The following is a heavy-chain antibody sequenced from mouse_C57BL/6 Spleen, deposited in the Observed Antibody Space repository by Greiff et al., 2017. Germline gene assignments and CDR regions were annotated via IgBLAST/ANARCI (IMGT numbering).Heavy chain of an antibody. J-gene: IGHJ1*03. V-gene: IGHV1-63*01. CDR3: ARRRDGYPWYFDV. D-gene: IGHD2-3*01. CDR2: IYPGGGYT. Sequence: VQVVESGAELVRPGTSVKMSCKASGYTFTNYWIGWAKQRPGHGLEWIGDIYPGGGYTNYNEKFKGKATLTADKSSSTAYMQFSSLTSEDSAIYYCARRRDGYPWYFDVWGTGTTVTVSS. CDR1: GYTFTNYW.